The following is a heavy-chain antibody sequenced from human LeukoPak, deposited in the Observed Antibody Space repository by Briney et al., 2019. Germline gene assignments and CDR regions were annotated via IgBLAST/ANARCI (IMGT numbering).Heavy chain of an antibody. J-gene: IGHJ4*02. CDR2: ISSSGSTI. D-gene: IGHD1-26*01. CDR1: GFTFSSYS. Sequence: PGGSLRLSCAASGFTFSSYSMNWVRQAPGKGLEWVSYISSSGSTIYYADSVKGRFTISGDNAKNSLYLQMNSLRAEDTAVYYCARGWVVGATAYWGQGTLVTVSS. CDR3: ARGWVVGATAY. V-gene: IGHV3-48*01.